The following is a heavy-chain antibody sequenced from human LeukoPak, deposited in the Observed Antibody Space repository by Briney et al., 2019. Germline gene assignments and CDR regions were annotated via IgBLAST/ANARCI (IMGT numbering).Heavy chain of an antibody. CDR1: GGSISSYY. CDR2: IFYSGST. J-gene: IGHJ4*02. D-gene: IGHD6-13*01. Sequence: SETLTLTCTVSGGSISSYYWSWIRQPPGEGPEWIGYIFYSGSTNYNPSLKSRVTISIDTSKNQFSLKLSSVPAADTAVYYCARGYSSSWDDVGYIDYWGQGSLVTVSS. CDR3: ARGYSSSWDDVGYIDY. V-gene: IGHV4-59*01.